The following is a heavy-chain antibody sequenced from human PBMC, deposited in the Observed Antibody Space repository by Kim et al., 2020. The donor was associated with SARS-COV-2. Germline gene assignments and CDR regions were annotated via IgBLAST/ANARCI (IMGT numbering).Heavy chain of an antibody. CDR3: ARDAGGLYCSGGSCTFNWLDP. V-gene: IGHV4-59*13. J-gene: IGHJ5*02. CDR2: IYYSGST. Sequence: SETLSLTCTVSGGSISSYYWSWIRQPPGKGLEWIGYIYYSGSTNYNPSLKSRVTISVDTSKNQFSLKLSSVTAADTAVYYCARDAGGLYCSGGSCTFNWLDPCGQGTLVTVSS. CDR1: GGSISSYY. D-gene: IGHD2-15*01.